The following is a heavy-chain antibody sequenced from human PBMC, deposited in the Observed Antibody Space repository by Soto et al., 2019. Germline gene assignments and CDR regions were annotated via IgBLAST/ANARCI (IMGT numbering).Heavy chain of an antibody. CDR1: GFTLGRYT. Sequence: GGSLRLSCAASGFTLGRYTMGWVRQTPGKGLEWVAESYSSGGTEYAESVKGRFTISRDNSKNMLLLQMDRLGVEDTALYYCARDREPDGIWTFDSWGQGTLVTVSS. D-gene: IGHD3-9*01. CDR2: SYSSGGT. J-gene: IGHJ4*02. V-gene: IGHV3-23*01. CDR3: ARDREPDGIWTFDS.